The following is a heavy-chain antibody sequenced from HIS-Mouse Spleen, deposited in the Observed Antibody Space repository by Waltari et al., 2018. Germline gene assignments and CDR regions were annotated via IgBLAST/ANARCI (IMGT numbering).Heavy chain of an antibody. V-gene: IGHV4-39*07. CDR3: AREIPYSSSWYDWYFDL. CDR2: IYYSGCT. Sequence: QLQLQESGPGLVKPSETLSLTCTVSGGSISSSSYYWGWIRQPPGKGLEWIGSIYYSGCTSYTPSLKSRVTISVDTSKNQFSLKLSSVTAADTAVYYCAREIPYSSSWYDWYFDLWGRGTLVTVSS. D-gene: IGHD6-13*01. CDR1: GGSISSSSYY. J-gene: IGHJ2*01.